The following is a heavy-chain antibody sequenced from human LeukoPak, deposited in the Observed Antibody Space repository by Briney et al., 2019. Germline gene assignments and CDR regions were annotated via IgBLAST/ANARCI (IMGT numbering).Heavy chain of an antibody. D-gene: IGHD3-16*02. CDR1: GGSFSGYY. J-gene: IGHJ3*02. Sequence: PSETLSLTCAVYGGSFSGYYWSWIRQPPGKGLEWIGEINHSGSTNYNPSLKSRVTISVDTSKNQFSLKLRSVTAADTAVYYCARGRFMITFGGVIGPRAFDIWGQGTMVTVSS. V-gene: IGHV4-34*01. CDR2: INHSGST. CDR3: ARGRFMITFGGVIGPRAFDI.